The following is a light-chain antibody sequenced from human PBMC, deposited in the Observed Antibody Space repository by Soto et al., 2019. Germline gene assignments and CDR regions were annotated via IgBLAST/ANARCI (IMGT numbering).Light chain of an antibody. CDR2: AAS. CDR1: QGIRND. J-gene: IGKJ1*01. V-gene: IGKV1-6*01. CDR3: LQDYNYPRT. Sequence: AIPMTQSPSSLSASVGDRVTITCRASQGIRNDLGWYQQKPGKAPILLIYAASSLQSGVTSRFSGSGSGTDFTLTISSLQPEDFATYYCLQDYNYPRTFGQRTKVEIK.